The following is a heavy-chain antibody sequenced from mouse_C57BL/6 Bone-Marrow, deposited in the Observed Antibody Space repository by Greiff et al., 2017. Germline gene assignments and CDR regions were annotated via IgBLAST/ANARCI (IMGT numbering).Heavy chain of an antibody. Sequence: VQLQQSGAELVMPGASVKLSCKASGYTFTSYWMHWVKQRPGQGLEWIGEIYPSDSYTNYNQKFKGKSTLTVDKSSSTAYMQLSSLTSEDSAGYYCARVDYWGQGTSVTVSS. CDR3: ARVDY. CDR2: IYPSDSYT. V-gene: IGHV1-69*01. CDR1: GYTFTSYW. J-gene: IGHJ4*01.